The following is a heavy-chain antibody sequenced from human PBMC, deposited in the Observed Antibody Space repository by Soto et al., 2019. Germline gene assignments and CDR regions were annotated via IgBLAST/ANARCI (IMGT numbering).Heavy chain of an antibody. J-gene: IGHJ4*02. CDR3: ARDPSEYYGSGSYYNVGYFDY. V-gene: IGHV3-30-3*01. CDR2: ISYDGSNK. Sequence: GGSLRLSCAASGFTFSSYAMHWVRQAPGKGLEWVAVISYDGSNKYYADSVKGRFTISRDNSKNTLYLQMNSLRAEDTAVYYCARDPSEYYGSGSYYNVGYFDYWGQGTLVTVSS. CDR1: GFTFSSYA. D-gene: IGHD3-10*01.